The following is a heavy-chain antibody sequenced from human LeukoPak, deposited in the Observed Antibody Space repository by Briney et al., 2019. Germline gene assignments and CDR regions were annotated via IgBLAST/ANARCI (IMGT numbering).Heavy chain of an antibody. CDR2: INPHRGGT. CDR1: GYTLTAYY. CDR3: ARGYCSGGTCYLVENWLDP. V-gene: IGHV1-2*06. Sequence: ASVKVSCKASGYTLTAYYIYWVRQAPGQGLEWMGRINPHRGGTDYAQHFQGRVTMTRDTSISTAYMELSRLRSDDTAVYYCARGYCSGGTCYLVENWLDPWGQGTLVTVSS. J-gene: IGHJ5*02. D-gene: IGHD2-15*01.